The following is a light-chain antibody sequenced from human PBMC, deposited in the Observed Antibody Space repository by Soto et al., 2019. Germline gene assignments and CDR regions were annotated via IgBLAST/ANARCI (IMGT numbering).Light chain of an antibody. CDR2: AAS. CDR1: QGISTF. Sequence: IRMTQSPSSLSASTGDTVTITCRASQGISTFLNWYQQKPGKAPRLLIYAASRLQSGVPARFSGSGAETDFTLTITSLQPEDFGIFYCQQSYATVRTFGGGTKVDIK. CDR3: QQSYATVRT. V-gene: IGKV1-39*01. J-gene: IGKJ4*01.